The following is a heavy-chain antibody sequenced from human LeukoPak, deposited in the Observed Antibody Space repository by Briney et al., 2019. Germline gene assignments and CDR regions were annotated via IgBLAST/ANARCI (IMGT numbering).Heavy chain of an antibody. Sequence: PGGSLRLSCAASGFTFSSYWMSWVRQAPGKGLEWVANIKQEGSEKYYVDSVKGRFTISRDNAKNSLYLQMNSLRAEDTAVYYCARVRRRSGYYQASGMDVWGKGTTVTISS. D-gene: IGHD3-3*01. CDR1: GFTFSSYW. CDR3: ARVRRRSGYYQASGMDV. CDR2: IKQEGSEK. J-gene: IGHJ6*04. V-gene: IGHV3-7*01.